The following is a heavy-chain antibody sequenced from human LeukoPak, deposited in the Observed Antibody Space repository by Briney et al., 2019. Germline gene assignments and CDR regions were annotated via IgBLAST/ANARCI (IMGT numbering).Heavy chain of an antibody. J-gene: IGHJ3*02. D-gene: IGHD3-22*01. CDR3: TRDPYYFDSSGYYHHAFDI. Sequence: GGSLRLSCTGFGFTLRDYAVSWVRQAPGKGLECIGFIRSKVCGGTTEYAASVKGRFTISRDDSKSIAYLQMNSLKTEDTAVYYCTRDPYYFDSSGYYHHAFDIWGQGTMVAVSS. CDR1: GFTLRDYA. V-gene: IGHV3-49*04. CDR2: IRSKVCGGTT.